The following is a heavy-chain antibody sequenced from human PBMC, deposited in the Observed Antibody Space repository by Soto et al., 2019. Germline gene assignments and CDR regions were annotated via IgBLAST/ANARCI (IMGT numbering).Heavy chain of an antibody. CDR2: MNPNSGNT. CDR1: GYTFTSYD. V-gene: IGHV1-8*01. J-gene: IGHJ5*02. D-gene: IGHD3-10*01. CDR3: ARGYYGSGSYNNWFDP. Sequence: VASVKVSCKASGYTFTSYDINWVRQATGQGLEWMGWMNPNSGNTGYAQKFQGRVTMTRNTSISTAYMELSSLRSEDTAVYYCARGYYGSGSYNNWFDPWGQGTLVTVSS.